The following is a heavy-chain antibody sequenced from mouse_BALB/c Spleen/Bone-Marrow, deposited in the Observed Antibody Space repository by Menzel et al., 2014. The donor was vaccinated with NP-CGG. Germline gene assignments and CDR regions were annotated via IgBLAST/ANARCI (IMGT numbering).Heavy chain of an antibody. Sequence: QVHVKQSGAELGMPGASVKMSCKASGYTFTGNWIYWVKQRPGQGLEWIGAIDTSDSYTNYNQKFMGKASLTVDAPSSTAYMQVSSLTSDDSAVYYCARGGHDFSLDYWGQGTSVTVSS. D-gene: IGHD2-4*01. CDR1: GYTFTGNW. V-gene: IGHV1-69*01. J-gene: IGHJ4*01. CDR3: ARGGHDFSLDY. CDR2: IDTSDSYT.